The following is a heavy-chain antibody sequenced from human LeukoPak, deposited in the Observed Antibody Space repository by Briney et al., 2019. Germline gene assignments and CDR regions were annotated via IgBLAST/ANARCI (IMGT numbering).Heavy chain of an antibody. CDR2: IDYSGST. D-gene: IGHD6-13*01. CDR1: GGSVSSGSYY. Sequence: PSETLSLTCTVSGGSVSSGSYYWSWIRQPPGKGLEWIGYIDYSGSTNYNPSLKSRVTISVDMSKNQFSLKLSSVTAADTAVYYCARARVYSSTWSEFDYWGQGTLVTVSS. J-gene: IGHJ4*02. V-gene: IGHV4-61*01. CDR3: ARARVYSSTWSEFDY.